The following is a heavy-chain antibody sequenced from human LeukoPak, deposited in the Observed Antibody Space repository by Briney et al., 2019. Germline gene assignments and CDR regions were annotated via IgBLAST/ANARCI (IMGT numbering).Heavy chain of an antibody. D-gene: IGHD4-23*01. V-gene: IGHV3-30-3*01. CDR1: GFTFSSYA. CDR3: ARVRWVFDY. CDR2: ISYDGSNK. Sequence: GGSLRLSCAASGFTFSSYAMHWVRQAPGKGLEWVAVISYDGSNKYYADSVKGRFTISRDNAKNSLYLQMNSLRAEDTAVYYCARVRWVFDYWGQGTLVTVSS. J-gene: IGHJ4*02.